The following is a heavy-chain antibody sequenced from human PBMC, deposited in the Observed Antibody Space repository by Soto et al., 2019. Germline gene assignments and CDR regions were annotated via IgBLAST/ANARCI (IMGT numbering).Heavy chain of an antibody. V-gene: IGHV3-73*01. CDR3: TSGASGSYYYYYGMDG. D-gene: IGHD1-26*01. CDR2: IRSKANSYAT. CDR1: WVPFSVSA. J-gene: IGHJ6*02. Sequence: VVFRSRSRPASWVPFSVSAMHGVRPDSGEGLEWVGRIRSKANSYATAYAASVKGRFTISRDDSKNTAYLQMNSLKTEDTAVYDGTSGASGSYYYYYGMDGWGHGTTGSVS.